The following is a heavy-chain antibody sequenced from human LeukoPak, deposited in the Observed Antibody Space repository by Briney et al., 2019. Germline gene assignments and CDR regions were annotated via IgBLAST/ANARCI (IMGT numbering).Heavy chain of an antibody. V-gene: IGHV3-23*01. J-gene: IGHJ4*02. Sequence: GGSLRLSCAASGFTFSSYWMSWVRQPPGKGLEWVSSIFPSGGEIHYADSVRGRFTISRDNSKSTLSLQMNSLRAEDTAIYYCATYRQVLLPFESWGQGTLVTVSS. D-gene: IGHD2-8*02. CDR3: ATYRQVLLPFES. CDR2: IFPSGGEI. CDR1: GFTFSSYW.